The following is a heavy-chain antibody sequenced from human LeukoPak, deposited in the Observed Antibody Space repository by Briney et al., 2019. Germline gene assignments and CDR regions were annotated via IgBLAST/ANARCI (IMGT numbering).Heavy chain of an antibody. V-gene: IGHV4-59*01. J-gene: IGHJ6*03. CDR2: IYYSGST. CDR3: ARATISFAPYYYYYMDV. CDR1: GGSSSSYY. D-gene: IGHD5-12*01. Sequence: PSETLSLTCTVSGGSSSSYYWSWIRQPPGKGLEWIGYIYYSGSTNYNPSLKSRVTISVDTSKNQFSLKLSSVTAADTAVYYCARATISFAPYYYYYMDVWGKGTTVTVSS.